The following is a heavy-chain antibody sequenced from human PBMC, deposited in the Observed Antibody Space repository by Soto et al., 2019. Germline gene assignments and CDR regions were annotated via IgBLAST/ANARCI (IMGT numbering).Heavy chain of an antibody. CDR1: GFTFSSYS. D-gene: IGHD2-8*01. J-gene: IGHJ3*02. V-gene: IGHV3-48*01. CDR2: ISSSSSTI. CDR3: ARNIVLMVYARPGAAFDI. Sequence: GGSLRLSCAASGFTFSSYSMNWVRQAPGKGLEWVSYISSSSSTIYYADSVKGRFTISRDNAKNSLYLQMNSLRAEDTAVYYCARNIVLMVYARPGAAFDIWGQGTMVTVSS.